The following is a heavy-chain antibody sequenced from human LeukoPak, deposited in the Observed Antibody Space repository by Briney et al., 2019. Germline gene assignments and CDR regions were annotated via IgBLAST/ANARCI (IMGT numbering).Heavy chain of an antibody. CDR3: ARGRGYSYGAVSY. CDR2: ISWNSGSI. V-gene: IGHV3-9*01. D-gene: IGHD5-18*01. Sequence: PGGSLRLSYAASGFTFDGYAMHWVRQAPGKGLEWDSGISWNSGSIGYADSVKGRFTISRDNSKNTLYLQMNSLRAEDTAVYYCARGRGYSYGAVSYWCQGTLVTVSS. CDR1: GFTFDGYA. J-gene: IGHJ4*02.